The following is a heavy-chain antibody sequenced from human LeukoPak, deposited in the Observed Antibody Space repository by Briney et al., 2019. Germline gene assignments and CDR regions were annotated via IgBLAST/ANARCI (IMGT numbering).Heavy chain of an antibody. CDR3: AKHIRGVIIGGYFDY. J-gene: IGHJ4*02. V-gene: IGHV3-23*01. D-gene: IGHD3-10*01. Sequence: GGSLRLSCAASGFTFSSYAMSWVRQAPGKGLEWVSAISGSGGSTYYADSVKGRFTISRDNSKNTLYLQMNSLRAEDTAVYYCAKHIRGVIIGGYFDYWGQGTLVTVSS. CDR1: GFTFSSYA. CDR2: ISGSGGST.